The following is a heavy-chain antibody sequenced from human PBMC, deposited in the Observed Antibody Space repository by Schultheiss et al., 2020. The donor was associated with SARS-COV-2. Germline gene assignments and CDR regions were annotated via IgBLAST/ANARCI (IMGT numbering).Heavy chain of an antibody. CDR2: MKGDGGEK. CDR1: GFTCSNYW. V-gene: IGHV3-7*03. Sequence: GGSLRLSCAASGFTCSNYWMNWVRHAPGKGLEWVANMKGDGGEKDNVDSMKGRFTFSRDNANNSPFLQMNSPRAEDTAVYFCARVKDSSSLMSNYYYYGMDVWGQGTTVTVSS. CDR3: ARVKDSSSLMSNYYYYGMDV. D-gene: IGHD6-13*01. J-gene: IGHJ6*02.